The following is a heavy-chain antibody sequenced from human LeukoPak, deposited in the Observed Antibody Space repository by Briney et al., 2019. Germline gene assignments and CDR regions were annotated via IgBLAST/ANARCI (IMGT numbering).Heavy chain of an antibody. J-gene: IGHJ6*03. Sequence: SETLSLTCTVSGGSISSGGYYWSWIRQHPGKGLEWIGYIYYSGSTYYNPSLKSRVTISVDTSKNQFSLKLSSVTATDTAVYYRAREIHRFTGYYSYMDVWGKGTTVTVSS. V-gene: IGHV4-31*03. CDR1: GGSISSGGYY. D-gene: IGHD7-27*01. CDR3: AREIHRFTGYYSYMDV. CDR2: IYYSGST.